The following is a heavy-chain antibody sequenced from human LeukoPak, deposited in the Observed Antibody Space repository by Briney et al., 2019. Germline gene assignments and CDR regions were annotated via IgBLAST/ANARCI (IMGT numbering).Heavy chain of an antibody. CDR2: INPSGGST. J-gene: IGHJ6*02. V-gene: IGHV1-46*01. CDR1: GYTFTSYY. D-gene: IGHD3-3*01. CDR3: ARGAPLFLESLSLDYGMDV. Sequence: ASVKVSCKASGYTFTSYYMHWVRQAPGQGLEWMGIINPSGGSTSYAQKFQGRVTMTRDTSTSSLYMELSSLRSEDTAVYYCARGAPLFLESLSLDYGMDVWGQGTTVTGSS.